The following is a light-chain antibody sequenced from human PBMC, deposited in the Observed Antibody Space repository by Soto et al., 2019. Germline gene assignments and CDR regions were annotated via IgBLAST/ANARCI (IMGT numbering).Light chain of an antibody. J-gene: IGKJ4*01. CDR2: GAS. CDR3: QQYDISRLI. Sequence: IVLTQSPDTLSLSPGERATLSCRASQSLTSSFLTWYQQKPGQAPRLLIYGASSRATGIPDRFSGSGSGTDFTLTISRLEPEDFAVYYCQQYDISRLIFGGGTKVEIK. V-gene: IGKV3-20*01. CDR1: QSLTSSF.